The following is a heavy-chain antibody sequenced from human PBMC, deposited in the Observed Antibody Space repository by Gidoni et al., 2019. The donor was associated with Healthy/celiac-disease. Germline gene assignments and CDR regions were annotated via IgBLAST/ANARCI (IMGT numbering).Heavy chain of an antibody. CDR3: AKVRQQWLPNYYFDY. V-gene: IGHV3-23*01. D-gene: IGHD6-19*01. J-gene: IGHJ4*02. CDR1: CFTFSSYA. Sequence: EVQLLESGGGLVQPGGSLRLSCAASCFTFSSYAMSWVRQAPGKGLECVSAISGSGGSTYYADSVKGRFTISRDNSKNTLYLQMNSLRAEDTAVYYCAKVRQQWLPNYYFDYWGQGTLVTVSS. CDR2: ISGSGGST.